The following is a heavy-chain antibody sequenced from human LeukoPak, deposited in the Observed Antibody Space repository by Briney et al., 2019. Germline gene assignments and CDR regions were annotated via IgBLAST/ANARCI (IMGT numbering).Heavy chain of an antibody. J-gene: IGHJ4*02. CDR1: GFTVSSYE. CDR3: ARGEGSSWPLSRD. CDR2: SSRSGSTI. V-gene: IGHV3-48*03. Sequence: GGSLRLSCAASGFTVSSYEMNWVRQALGEGLEWVSYSSRSGSTIKYADSVKGRFTISRDNAKNSLYLQMNSLRAEDTAVYYCARGEGSSWPLSRDWGQGTLVTVSS. D-gene: IGHD6-13*01.